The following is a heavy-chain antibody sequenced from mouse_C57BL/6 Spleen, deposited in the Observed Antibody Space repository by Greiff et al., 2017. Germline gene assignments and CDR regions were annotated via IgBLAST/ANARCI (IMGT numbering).Heavy chain of an antibody. CDR3: ARRDYYGTFYAMDD. CDR2: IYPGRGST. V-gene: IGHV1-55*01. J-gene: IGHJ4*01. CDR1: GYTFTSSW. Sequence: QVQLQQPGAELVKPGASVQMSCKASGYTFTSSWITWVKQRPGQGLAWIGDIYPGRGSTNYNEKFKSKATLTVDPSSSTAYMQLSSLTSEDSAVYYGARRDYYGTFYAMDDWGQGAAVTVST. D-gene: IGHD1-1*01.